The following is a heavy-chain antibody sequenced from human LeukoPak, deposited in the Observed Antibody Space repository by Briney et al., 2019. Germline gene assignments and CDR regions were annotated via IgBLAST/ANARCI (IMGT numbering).Heavy chain of an antibody. V-gene: IGHV3-23*01. D-gene: IGHD6-19*01. Sequence: GGSLRLSCAASGFTFSNHGMNWVRQAPGKGLEWASAISGSGGSTYYADSVKGRFTISRDNSKNTLYLQMNSLRAEDTAVYYCAKDRGQWLVQGAFDIWGQGTMVTVSS. J-gene: IGHJ3*02. CDR1: GFTFSNHG. CDR3: AKDRGQWLVQGAFDI. CDR2: ISGSGGST.